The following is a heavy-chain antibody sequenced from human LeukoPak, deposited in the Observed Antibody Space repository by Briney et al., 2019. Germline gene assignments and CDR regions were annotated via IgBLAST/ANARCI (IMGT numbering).Heavy chain of an antibody. CDR3: ARDRGSYYLSWFDP. V-gene: IGHV3-30-3*01. D-gene: IGHD1-26*01. CDR1: GFTFSSYA. CDR2: ISYDGSNK. J-gene: IGHJ5*02. Sequence: GGSLRLSCAASGFTFSSYAMHWVRQAPGKGLEWVAVISYDGSNKYYADSVKGRFTISRDNSKNTLYLQMNSLRAEDTAVYYCARDRGSYYLSWFDPWGQGTLVTVSS.